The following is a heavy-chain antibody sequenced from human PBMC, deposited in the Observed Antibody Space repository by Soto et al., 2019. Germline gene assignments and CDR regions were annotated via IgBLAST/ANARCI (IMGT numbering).Heavy chain of an antibody. J-gene: IGHJ4*02. V-gene: IGHV3-7*02. Sequence: PGGSLRLSCAASGFTFSSYWMSWVRQAPGKGLEWVANIKQDGSEKYYVDSVKGRFTISRDNAKNSLYLQMNSLRAEDTAVYYCARRSSLEYCINGICPFDYWGQGTLVTVSS. CDR1: GFTFSSYW. CDR3: ARRSSLEYCINGICPFDY. D-gene: IGHD2-8*01. CDR2: IKQDGSEK.